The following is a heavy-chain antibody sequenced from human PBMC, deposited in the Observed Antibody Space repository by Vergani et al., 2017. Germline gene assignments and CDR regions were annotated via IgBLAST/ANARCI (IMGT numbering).Heavy chain of an antibody. CDR1: GFSFSSYS. Sequence: EVQLLESGGGLVQPGGSLRLTCSASGFSFSSYSMHWVRQAPGKGLEYVSAISSNGGTTYYADPVKGGFTISRDISKNTLYLQMSSLRAEDTAVYYCVKDVYGDYQSVDYWGQGTLVTVSS. J-gene: IGHJ4*02. V-gene: IGHV3-64D*06. CDR3: VKDVYGDYQSVDY. D-gene: IGHD4-17*01. CDR2: ISSNGGTT.